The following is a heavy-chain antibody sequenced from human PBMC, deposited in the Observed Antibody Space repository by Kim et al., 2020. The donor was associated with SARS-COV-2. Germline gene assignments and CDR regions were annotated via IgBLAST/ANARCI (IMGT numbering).Heavy chain of an antibody. CDR1: GGSISSSSYY. V-gene: IGHV4-39*01. D-gene: IGHD1-26*01. Sequence: SETLSLTCNVSGGSISSSSYYWGWIRQPPGKGLEWIGSIYYSGSTYYNPSLKSRVTISVDTSKNQFSLRLSSVTAADTAVYYCSSGSYYNWFDPWGQGTLVTVSS. CDR2: IYYSGST. CDR3: SSGSYYNWFDP. J-gene: IGHJ5*02.